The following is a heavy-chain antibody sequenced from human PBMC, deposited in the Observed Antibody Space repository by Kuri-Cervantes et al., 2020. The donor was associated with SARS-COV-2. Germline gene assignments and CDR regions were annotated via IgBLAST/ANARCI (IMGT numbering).Heavy chain of an antibody. J-gene: IGHJ5*02. CDR1: GDSISSYY. V-gene: IGHV4-59*01. CDR2: IFYSGST. CDR3: ARGGTYYYDRSGFDWFDP. D-gene: IGHD3-22*01. Sequence: ESLKISCTVSGDSISSYYWGWIRQPPGRGLEWIGYIFYSGSTNYNPSLKSRVTISVDTSKNQFSLRLNSVTAADTAVYYCARGGTYYYDRSGFDWFDPWGQGTLVTVSS.